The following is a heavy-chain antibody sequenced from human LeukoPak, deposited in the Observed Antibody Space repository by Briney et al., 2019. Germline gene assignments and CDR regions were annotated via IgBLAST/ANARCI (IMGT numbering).Heavy chain of an antibody. CDR3: ARDLSSGYSSSWDAFDI. Sequence: GGSLRLSCAASGFTFSNYAMHWVRQAPGKGLEWVALMSYDGSHQYYADSVKGRFTISRDNAKNSLYLQMNSLRAEDTAVYYCARDLSSGYSSSWDAFDIWGQGTMVTVSS. D-gene: IGHD6-13*01. J-gene: IGHJ3*02. CDR1: GFTFSNYA. V-gene: IGHV3-30*07. CDR2: MSYDGSHQ.